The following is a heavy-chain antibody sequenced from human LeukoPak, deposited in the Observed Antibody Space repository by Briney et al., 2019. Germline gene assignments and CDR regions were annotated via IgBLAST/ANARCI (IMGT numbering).Heavy chain of an antibody. CDR2: IYYSGST. J-gene: IGHJ5*02. Sequence: SETLSLTCTVSGGSISSSTYYWGWIRQPPGKGLEWFGSIYYSGSTYYNPSLKSRVTISVDTSKNQFSLKLSSVTAADTAVYYCARGLRGYDIFPFDPWGQGTLVTVSS. V-gene: IGHV4-39*07. D-gene: IGHD3-9*01. CDR3: ARGLRGYDIFPFDP. CDR1: GGSISSSTYY.